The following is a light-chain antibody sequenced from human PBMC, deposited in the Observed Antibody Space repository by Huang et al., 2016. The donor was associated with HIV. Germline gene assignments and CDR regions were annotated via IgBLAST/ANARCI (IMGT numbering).Light chain of an antibody. V-gene: IGKV3-15*01. CDR2: GAS. CDR3: HQYNDWPPEWS. Sequence: IVLTQPPATLSVSPGERATLSCRGSQSLRNNLAWYQQRPGQAPRLLIYGASNRAAGIPARFSGSGSDTEFTLTISSLQSGDFAIYYCHQYNDWPPEWSFAQGTRVDI. J-gene: IGKJ1*01. CDR1: QSLRNN.